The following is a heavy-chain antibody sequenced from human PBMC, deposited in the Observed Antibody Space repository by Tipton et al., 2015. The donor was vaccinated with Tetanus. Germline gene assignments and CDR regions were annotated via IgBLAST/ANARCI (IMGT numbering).Heavy chain of an antibody. CDR1: GFTLRRYG. CDR2: INPDGRRT. V-gene: IGHV3-74*01. CDR3: ARRSLTNYGLDV. J-gene: IGHJ6*02. Sequence: SGFTLRRYGMHWVRQAPGKGLVWISRINPDGRRTNYADSVKGRFTISRDHAKNTVYLQMNSLRAEDTAVYFCARRSLTNYGLDVWGQGTPVTVSS. D-gene: IGHD1-1*01.